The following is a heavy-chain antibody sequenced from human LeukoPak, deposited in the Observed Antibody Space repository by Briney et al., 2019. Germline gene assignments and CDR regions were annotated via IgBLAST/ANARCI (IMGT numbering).Heavy chain of an antibody. J-gene: IGHJ4*02. V-gene: IGHV3-66*01. CDR3: ARDRGYYDSSGYDF. CDR1: GFTVSSNY. D-gene: IGHD3-22*01. Sequence: GGSLRLSCAASGFTVSSNYMSWVRQAPGKGLEWVSLIYSGGTTYYAESVKGRFTISRDNSKNTLYLQMNSLRAEDTAVYYCARDRGYYDSSGYDFWGQGTLVTVSS. CDR2: IYSGGTT.